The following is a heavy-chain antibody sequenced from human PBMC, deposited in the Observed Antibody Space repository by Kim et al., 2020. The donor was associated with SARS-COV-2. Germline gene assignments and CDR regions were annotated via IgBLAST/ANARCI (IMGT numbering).Heavy chain of an antibody. CDR2: IIPIFGTA. Sequence: SVKVSCKASGGTFSSYAISWVRQAPGQGLEWMGGIIPIFGTANYAQKFQGRVTITADESTSTAYMELSSLRSEDTAVYYCARDLIPSITMIVVVDAFDIWGQGTMVTVSS. J-gene: IGHJ3*02. D-gene: IGHD3-22*01. CDR3: ARDLIPSITMIVVVDAFDI. CDR1: GGTFSSYA. V-gene: IGHV1-69*13.